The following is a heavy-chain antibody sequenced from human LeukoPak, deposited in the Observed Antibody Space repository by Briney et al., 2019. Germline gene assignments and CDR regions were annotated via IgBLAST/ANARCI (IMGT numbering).Heavy chain of an antibody. V-gene: IGHV1-24*01. Sequence: ASVKVSCKVSGYTLTELSMHWVRQAPGKGLEWMGGFDPEDGETIYAQKFQGRVTMTEDTSTDTAYMELSSLRSEDTAVYYCATDKADYDYVWGSYRSLDYWGQGTLVTVSS. CDR2: FDPEDGET. J-gene: IGHJ4*02. D-gene: IGHD3-16*02. CDR1: GYTLTELS. CDR3: ATDKADYDYVWGSYRSLDY.